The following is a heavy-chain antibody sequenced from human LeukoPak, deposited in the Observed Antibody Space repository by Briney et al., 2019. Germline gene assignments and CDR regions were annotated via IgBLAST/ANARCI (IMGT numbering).Heavy chain of an antibody. CDR2: IYPSDSDT. Sequence: GESLKISCKGSGYSFTNYWIGWVRQMPGKGLEWMGIIYPSDSDTRYSPSFQGQVTISADKSISTAYLQWSGLKASDTAMYYCARGRIAAGGYFDYWGQGTLVTVSS. CDR1: GYSFTNYW. D-gene: IGHD6-13*01. V-gene: IGHV5-51*01. J-gene: IGHJ4*02. CDR3: ARGRIAAGGYFDY.